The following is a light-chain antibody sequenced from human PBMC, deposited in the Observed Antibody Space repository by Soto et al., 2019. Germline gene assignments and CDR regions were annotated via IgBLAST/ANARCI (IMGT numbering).Light chain of an antibody. CDR2: EVT. J-gene: IGLJ3*02. V-gene: IGLV2-8*01. Sequence: QSALTQPPSASGSPGQSVTISCTGTRSDVGAYKYVSWYQQYPGKAPKLMIYEVTKRPSGVPDRFSGSKSGNTASLTVSGRQAEDEADYYCTSYVGNDIWVFGGGTKVTVL. CDR3: TSYVGNDIWV. CDR1: RSDVGAYKY.